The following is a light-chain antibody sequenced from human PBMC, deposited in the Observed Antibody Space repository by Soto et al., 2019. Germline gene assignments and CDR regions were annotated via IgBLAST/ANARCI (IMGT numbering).Light chain of an antibody. J-gene: IGKJ1*01. Sequence: AIQVTQSPSSLSASVGDRVTIICRTSQGIRNDLGWFQQKPGKAPKLLIYAASTLQPGVPSRFSGSGSGTDFTLTISSLQPEDFATYYCLQDYTYPWTFGQGTKVEIK. CDR1: QGIRND. CDR2: AAS. CDR3: LQDYTYPWT. V-gene: IGKV1-6*01.